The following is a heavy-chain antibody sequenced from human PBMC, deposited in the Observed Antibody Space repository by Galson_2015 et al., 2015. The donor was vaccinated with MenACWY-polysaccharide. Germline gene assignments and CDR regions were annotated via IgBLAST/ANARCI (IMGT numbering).Heavy chain of an antibody. J-gene: IGHJ4*02. V-gene: IGHV1-8*01. CDR1: GYIFSSYD. CDR2: MNPNSGNT. D-gene: IGHD6-19*01. CDR3: ARRIASDGIAVAKVLNDY. Sequence: SVKVSCKASGYIFSSYDINWVRQTTGQGLEWIGWMNPNSGNTCYAQKFQGRVTMTRNTSISTAYMELSSMRSEDTAVYYCARRIASDGIAVAKVLNDYWGQGTLVTVSS.